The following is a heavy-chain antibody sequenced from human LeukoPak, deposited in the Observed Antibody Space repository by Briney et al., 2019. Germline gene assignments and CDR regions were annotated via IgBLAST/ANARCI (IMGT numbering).Heavy chain of an antibody. CDR3: ARPQKGSYYYYYMDV. Sequence: SETLSLTCTVSGGSISSYYWSWIRQPPGKGLEWIGEINHSGSTNYNPSLKSRVTISVDTSKNQFSLKLSSVTAADTAVYYCARPQKGSYYYYYMDVWGKGTTVTISS. D-gene: IGHD3-10*01. J-gene: IGHJ6*03. CDR1: GGSISSYY. CDR2: INHSGST. V-gene: IGHV4-34*01.